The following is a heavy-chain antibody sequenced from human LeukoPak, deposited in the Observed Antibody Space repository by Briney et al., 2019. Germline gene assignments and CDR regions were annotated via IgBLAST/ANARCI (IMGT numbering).Heavy chain of an antibody. Sequence: SETLSLTCTVSGGSISSSSYYWGWIRQPPGKGLEWIGSIYYSGSTYYNPSLKSRVTISVDTSKNQFSLKLSSVTAADTAVYYCARSSGSLFDYWGQGTLVTVSS. J-gene: IGHJ4*02. CDR1: GGSISSSSYY. V-gene: IGHV4-39*07. D-gene: IGHD1-26*01. CDR3: ARSSGSLFDY. CDR2: IYYSGST.